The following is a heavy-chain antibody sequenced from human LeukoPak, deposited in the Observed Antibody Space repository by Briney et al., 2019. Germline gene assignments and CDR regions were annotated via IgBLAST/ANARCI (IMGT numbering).Heavy chain of an antibody. J-gene: IGHJ4*02. V-gene: IGHV3-48*01. CDR1: GFTFSSYS. CDR2: ISSSSSTI. CDR3: ARLGHSLVAYYDILTGYESLDY. Sequence: PGGSLRLSCAASGFTFSSYSMNWVRQAPGKGLEWVSYISSSSSTIYYADSVKGRFTISRDNAKNSLYLQMNSLRAEDTAVYYCARLGHSLVAYYDILTGYESLDYWGQGTLVTVSS. D-gene: IGHD3-9*01.